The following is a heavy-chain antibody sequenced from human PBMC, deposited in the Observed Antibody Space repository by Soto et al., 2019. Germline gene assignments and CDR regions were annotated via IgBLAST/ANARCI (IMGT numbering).Heavy chain of an antibody. Sequence: GGLMRHPCAAAGFTCISYDMHCVSKDTGKGLEWVSAIGTAGDTYYPGSVKGRFTISRENAKNSLYLQMNSLRAGDTAVYYCARGTTPDCRPLCDIFHAFDIWGQGTMVTVSS. CDR2: IGTAGDT. V-gene: IGHV3-13*01. D-gene: IGHD3-9*01. J-gene: IGHJ3*02. CDR1: GFTCISYD. CDR3: ARGTTPDCRPLCDIFHAFDI.